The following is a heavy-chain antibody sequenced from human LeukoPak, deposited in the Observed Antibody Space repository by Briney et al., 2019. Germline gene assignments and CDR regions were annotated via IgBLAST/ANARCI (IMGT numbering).Heavy chain of an antibody. CDR2: IIPIFGTA. Sequence: SVKVSCKASGGTFSSYAISWVRQAPGQGLEWMGGIIPIFGTANYAQKFQGRVTITTDESTSTAYMELSSLRSEDTAVYYCARESSNGYNWFDPWGQGTLVTVSS. J-gene: IGHJ5*02. CDR1: GGTFSSYA. CDR3: ARESSNGYNWFDP. D-gene: IGHD2-2*01. V-gene: IGHV1-69*05.